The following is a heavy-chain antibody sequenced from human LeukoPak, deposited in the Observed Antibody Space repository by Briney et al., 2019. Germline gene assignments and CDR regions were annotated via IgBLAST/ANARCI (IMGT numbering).Heavy chain of an antibody. CDR2: ISGSGGST. J-gene: IGHJ6*02. D-gene: IGHD6-13*01. V-gene: IGHV3-23*01. Sequence: GGSLRLSCAASGFTFSSYAMSWVRRAPGKGLEWVSAISGSGGSTYYADSVKGRFTISRDNSKNTLYLQMNSLRAEDTAVYYCASRGAAAGTGTYYYYGMDVWGQGTTVTVSS. CDR1: GFTFSSYA. CDR3: ASRGAAAGTGTYYYYGMDV.